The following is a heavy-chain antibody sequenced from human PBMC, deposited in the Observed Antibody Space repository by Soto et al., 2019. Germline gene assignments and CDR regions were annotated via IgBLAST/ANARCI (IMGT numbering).Heavy chain of an antibody. CDR2: ISSSSSTI. J-gene: IGHJ4*02. CDR3: ARGPLNRYYDFWSGSAVNY. V-gene: IGHV3-48*02. CDR1: GFTFSSYS. D-gene: IGHD3-3*01. Sequence: EVQLVESGGGLVQPGGSLRLSCAASGFTFSSYSMNWVRQAPGKGLEWVSYISSSSSTIYYADSVKGRFTISRDNAKKSLYLQMNRLRDEDTAVYYCARGPLNRYYDFWSGSAVNYWGQGTLVTVSS.